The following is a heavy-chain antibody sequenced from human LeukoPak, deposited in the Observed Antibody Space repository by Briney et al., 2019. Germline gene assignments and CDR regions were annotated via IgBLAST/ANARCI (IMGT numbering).Heavy chain of an antibody. J-gene: IGHJ5*02. Sequence: GGSLRLSCAASGFTFNNYAMTWVRQAPGKGLEWVSTIIGSGGNTDYADSVKGRFTISRDNSKDTLFLQMDSLRVEDTAVYYCATFCSGGDCYSFAPWGQGTLVTGSS. CDR1: GFTFNNYA. CDR2: IIGSGGNT. CDR3: ATFCSGGDCYSFAP. D-gene: IGHD2-15*01. V-gene: IGHV3-23*01.